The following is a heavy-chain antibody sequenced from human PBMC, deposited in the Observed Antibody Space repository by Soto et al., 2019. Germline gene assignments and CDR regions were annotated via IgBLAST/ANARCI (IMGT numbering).Heavy chain of an antibody. V-gene: IGHV4-34*01. CDR2: IYHNGSP. CDR3: ARDLRGGGGYFGIDV. CDR1: GGSFSGYY. J-gene: IGHJ6*02. Sequence: SETLSLTCAVYGGSFSGYYWSWIRQPPGKGLEWIGEIYHNGSPYYNPSLKSRVSISLDRSKNQFSLMLSSVTAADTAVYFCARDLRGGGGYFGIDVWGQGTTVTVSS. D-gene: IGHD3-16*01.